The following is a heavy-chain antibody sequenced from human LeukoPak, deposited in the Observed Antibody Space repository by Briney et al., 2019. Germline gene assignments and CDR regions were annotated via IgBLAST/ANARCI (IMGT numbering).Heavy chain of an antibody. Sequence: GGSLRLSCAASGFTFSTYAMSWVRQAPGKGLEWVSGIRGSGDSTYYADSVKGRFTISRDNSKNTLYLQMNSLRAEDTAVYYCARDPTGGYSYGLLDYWGQGTLVTVSS. V-gene: IGHV3-23*01. J-gene: IGHJ4*02. CDR1: GFTFSTYA. CDR3: ARDPTGGYSYGLLDY. CDR2: IRGSGDST. D-gene: IGHD5-18*01.